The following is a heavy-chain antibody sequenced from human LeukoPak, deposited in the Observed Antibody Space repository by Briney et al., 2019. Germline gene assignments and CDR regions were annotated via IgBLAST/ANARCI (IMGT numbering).Heavy chain of an antibody. D-gene: IGHD5-18*01. CDR1: GFTFSSYG. Sequence: GGSLRLSCAASGFTFSSYGMSWVRQAPGKGLEWVSAISGSGGSTYYADSVKGRFTISRDNSKNTLYLQMNSLRAEDTAVYYCARAGDTAMVSWGRSGLDYWGQGTLVTVSS. CDR3: ARAGDTAMVSWGRSGLDY. J-gene: IGHJ4*02. CDR2: ISGSGGST. V-gene: IGHV3-23*01.